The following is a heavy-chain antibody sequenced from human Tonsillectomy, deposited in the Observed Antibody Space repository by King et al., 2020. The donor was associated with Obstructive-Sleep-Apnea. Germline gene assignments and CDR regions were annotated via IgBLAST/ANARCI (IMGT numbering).Heavy chain of an antibody. CDR2: ISYDGSHK. CDR1: GFTFSNYG. D-gene: IGHD4-17*01. V-gene: IGHV3-30*18. Sequence: VQLVESGGGVVQPGRSLRLSCAASGFTFSNYGMHWVRRAPGKGLEWVAVISYDGSHKYYADSVKARFTISRDNSKNTLYLQMNSLRAEDTAVYYCAKDNHGYADYDWFDPWGQGTLVTVSS. J-gene: IGHJ5*02. CDR3: AKDNHGYADYDWFDP.